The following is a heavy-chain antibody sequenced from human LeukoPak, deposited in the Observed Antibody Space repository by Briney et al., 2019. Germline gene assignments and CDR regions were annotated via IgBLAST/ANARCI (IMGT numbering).Heavy chain of an antibody. D-gene: IGHD3-22*01. V-gene: IGHV4-34*01. Sequence: SETLSLTCAVYGGSFSGYYWSWIRQPPGKGLEWIGEINHSGSTNYNPSLKSRVTISVDTSKNQFSLKLSSVTAADTAVYYCARGKRDSSGYRVLLRAFDIWGQGTMVTVSS. J-gene: IGHJ3*02. CDR1: GGSFSGYY. CDR3: ARGKRDSSGYRVLLRAFDI. CDR2: INHSGST.